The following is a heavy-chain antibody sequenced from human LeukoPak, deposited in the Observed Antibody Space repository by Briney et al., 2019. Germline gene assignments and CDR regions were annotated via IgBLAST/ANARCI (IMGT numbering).Heavy chain of an antibody. V-gene: IGHV1-18*01. CDR3: ARGSMLGATSTPQFDY. J-gene: IGHJ4*02. CDR1: GYTFTGYG. Sequence: ASVKVSCKASGYTFTGYGLSWVRQAPGQGLEWMGWISAYTGDTNYARKVQGRVTLTTDTSTSTAYMELRSLRSEDTAVYYCARGSMLGATSTPQFDYWGQGTLVTVSS. CDR2: ISAYTGDT. D-gene: IGHD1-26*01.